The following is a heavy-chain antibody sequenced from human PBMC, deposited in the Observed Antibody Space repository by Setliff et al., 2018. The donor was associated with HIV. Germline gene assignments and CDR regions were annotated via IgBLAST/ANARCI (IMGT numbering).Heavy chain of an antibody. CDR2: TFHTGYT. Sequence: SETLSLTCTVSRDSIRSGDYSWGWLRPSPEKGLEWIRYTFHTGYTYYNPTLRSRIIVSVDLSKNLLSLELTPAAAAYTVIYYCARDKVLPHHYDNSGYYRSDTFDIWGHGTMVTVSS. CDR1: RDSIRSGDYS. J-gene: IGHJ3*02. CDR3: ARDKVLPHHYDNSGYYRSDTFDI. D-gene: IGHD3-22*01. V-gene: IGHV4-30-4*08.